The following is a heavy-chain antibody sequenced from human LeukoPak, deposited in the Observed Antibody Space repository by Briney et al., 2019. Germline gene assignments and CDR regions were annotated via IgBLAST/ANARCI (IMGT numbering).Heavy chain of an antibody. CDR3: ARTRIAARTLYGMDV. CDR2: TIPIFGTA. Sequence: ASVKVSCKASGGTFSSYAISWVRQAPGQGLEWMGGTIPIFGTANYAQKFQGRVTITADESTSTAYMGLSSLRSEDTAVYYCARTRIAARTLYGMDVWGQGTTVTVSS. J-gene: IGHJ6*02. CDR1: GGTFSSYA. V-gene: IGHV1-69*13. D-gene: IGHD6-6*01.